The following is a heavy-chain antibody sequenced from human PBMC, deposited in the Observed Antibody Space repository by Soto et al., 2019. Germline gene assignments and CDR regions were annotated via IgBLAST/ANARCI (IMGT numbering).Heavy chain of an antibody. V-gene: IGHV1-69*06. CDR3: ARALELRGSYFDY. CDR2: IIPIFGTA. J-gene: IGHJ4*02. CDR1: GGTFNMYA. Sequence: SVKVSCKASGGTFNMYAISGVGQSPGQGLDWMGGIIPIFGTANYAQKFQGRVTITADKSTSTAYMELSSLRSEDTAVYYCARALELRGSYFDYWGQGTLVTVSS. D-gene: IGHD1-7*01.